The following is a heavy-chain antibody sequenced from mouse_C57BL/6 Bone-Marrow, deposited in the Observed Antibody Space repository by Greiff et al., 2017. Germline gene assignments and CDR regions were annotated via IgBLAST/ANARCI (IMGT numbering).Heavy chain of an antibody. D-gene: IGHD4-1*01. CDR2: ISSGGSYT. CDR3: ASHNWDLDY. CDR1: GFTFSSYG. J-gene: IGHJ2*01. Sequence: EVKVVESGGDLVKPGGSLKLSCAASGFTFSSYGMSWVRQTPDKRLEWVATISSGGSYTYYPDSVKGRFTISRDNAKNTLYLQMSSLKSEDTAMYYCASHNWDLDYWGQGATLTVSS. V-gene: IGHV5-6*01.